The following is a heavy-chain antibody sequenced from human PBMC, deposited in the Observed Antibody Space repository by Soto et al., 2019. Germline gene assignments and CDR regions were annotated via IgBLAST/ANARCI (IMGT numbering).Heavy chain of an antibody. Sequence: PGESLKISCKGSGYSFTSYWIGWVRQMPGKGLEWMGIIYPGDSDTRYSPSFQGQVIISGDKSISTAYLQWSSLKASDTAMYYCATGTRSERNGMDVWGQGTTVTVSS. V-gene: IGHV5-51*01. CDR1: GYSFTSYW. J-gene: IGHJ6*02. CDR2: IYPGDSDT. CDR3: ATGTRSERNGMDV. D-gene: IGHD1-1*01.